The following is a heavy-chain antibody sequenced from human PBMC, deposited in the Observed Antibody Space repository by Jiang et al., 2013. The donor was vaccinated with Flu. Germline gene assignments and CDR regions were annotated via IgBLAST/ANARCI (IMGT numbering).Heavy chain of an antibody. Sequence: EWLSHISSSSDGFSTLYYSDSVRGRFTISRDNAKNSLYLQMNSLRVEDTAVYYCARDSGYSIWVWFEFWGQGTLVTVSS. CDR3: ARDSGYSIWVWFEF. D-gene: IGHD3-3*02. CDR2: ISSSSDGFSTL. J-gene: IGHJ5*01. V-gene: IGHV3-48*01.